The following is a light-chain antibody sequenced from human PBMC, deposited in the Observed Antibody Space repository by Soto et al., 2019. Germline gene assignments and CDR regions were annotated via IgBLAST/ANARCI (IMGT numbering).Light chain of an antibody. V-gene: IGLV2-14*01. CDR2: QVT. Sequence: QSALTQPASVSGSPGQSITISCIGTTSYRASYNYLSWYQQQSGKAPKLMIYQVTNRPSGVSNRFSGSRSGNTASLTISGLEAEDEADYYCSSYTDSSNYGFGTGTKV. CDR3: SSYTDSSNYG. CDR1: TSYRASYNY. J-gene: IGLJ1*01.